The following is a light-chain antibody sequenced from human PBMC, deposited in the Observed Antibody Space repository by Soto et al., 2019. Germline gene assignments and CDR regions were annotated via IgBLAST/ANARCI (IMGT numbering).Light chain of an antibody. J-gene: IGKJ1*01. CDR1: QSISSY. CDR2: DAS. Sequence: EILMTQSPATLSLSPGERATISCRASQSISSYLAWYQQKPGKVPKLLIYDASNWPSGVPYRFSGSGSGTDFTLTISRLQPEDVAAYYCQQYSSAPPTFGQGTKVDI. V-gene: IGKV3-20*01. CDR3: QQYSSAPPT.